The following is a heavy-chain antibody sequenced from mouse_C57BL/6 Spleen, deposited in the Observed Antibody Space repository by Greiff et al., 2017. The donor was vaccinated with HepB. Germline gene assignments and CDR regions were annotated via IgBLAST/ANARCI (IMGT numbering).Heavy chain of an antibody. CDR1: GFSFTSYG. CDR2: IWSGGST. CDR3: SRNWGYDCYPYAMDY. Sequence: QVQLQQSGPGLVQPSQCLSITCTVSGFSFTSYGVHWVRQSPGKGLEWLGVIWSGGSTAYNAAFISRLSIIKDNSKSQVFFKMNRLQAADTAIYYCSRNWGYDCYPYAMDYWGQGTSVTVSS. V-gene: IGHV2-2*01. D-gene: IGHD2-3*01. J-gene: IGHJ4*01.